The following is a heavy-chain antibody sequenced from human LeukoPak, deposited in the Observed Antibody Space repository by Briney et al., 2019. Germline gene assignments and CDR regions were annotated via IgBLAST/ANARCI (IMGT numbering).Heavy chain of an antibody. J-gene: IGHJ3*02. V-gene: IGHV1-18*04. CDR1: GYTFSNYG. Sequence: ASVKVSCKASGYTFSNYGITWVRQVPGQGLECMGWISEYNGNTNYEQKFHGRVPMTIDKSTTTAYMELSSLASDDTGVYYCARQSVVLSRSPDDAFDIWGQGTRVIVSS. CDR2: ISEYNGNT. CDR3: ARQSVVLSRSPDDAFDI. D-gene: IGHD2-21*01.